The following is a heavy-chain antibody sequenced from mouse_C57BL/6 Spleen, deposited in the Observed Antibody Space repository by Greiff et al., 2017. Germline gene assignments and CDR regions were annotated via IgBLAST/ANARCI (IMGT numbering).Heavy chain of an antibody. D-gene: IGHD2-3*01. Sequence: QVQLQQSGAELARPGASVKLSCRASGYTFTSYGISWVKQRTGQGLEWIGEIYPRSGNTYYNEKFKGKATLTADKSSSTAYMELRSLTSEDSAVYFCARRESDGYSWFAYWGQGTLVTVSA. CDR3: ARRESDGYSWFAY. J-gene: IGHJ3*01. CDR2: IYPRSGNT. CDR1: GYTFTSYG. V-gene: IGHV1-81*01.